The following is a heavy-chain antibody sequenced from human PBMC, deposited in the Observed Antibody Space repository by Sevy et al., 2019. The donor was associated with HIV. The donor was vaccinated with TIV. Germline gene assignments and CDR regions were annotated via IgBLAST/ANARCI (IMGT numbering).Heavy chain of an antibody. J-gene: IGHJ6*02. CDR2: ISAYNGNT. V-gene: IGHV1-18*01. CDR1: GYTFTSYG. Sequence: ASVKVSCKASGYTFTSYGISWVRQAPGQGLEWMGWISAYNGNTNYAQKLQGRVTMTTDTSTSTAYMELRSLRSDDTAVYYCARHGYFDWLWASIQGYYYYYGMDVWGQGTTVTVSS. D-gene: IGHD3-9*01. CDR3: ARHGYFDWLWASIQGYYYYYGMDV.